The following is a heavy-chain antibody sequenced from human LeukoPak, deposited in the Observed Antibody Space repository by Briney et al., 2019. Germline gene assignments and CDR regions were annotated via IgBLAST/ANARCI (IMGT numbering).Heavy chain of an antibody. D-gene: IGHD3-22*01. CDR1: GYTFTSYA. V-gene: IGHV1-3*01. J-gene: IGHJ4*02. CDR2: INAGNGNT. CDR3: ARKGYDSSGYYKSNYYDY. Sequence: GASVKVSCKASGYTFTSYAMHWVRQAPGQRLEWMGWINAGNGNTKYSQKFQGRVTITGDTSASRAHMELSSLRSEDTAVYYCARKGYDSSGYYKSNYYDYWGQGTLVTVSS.